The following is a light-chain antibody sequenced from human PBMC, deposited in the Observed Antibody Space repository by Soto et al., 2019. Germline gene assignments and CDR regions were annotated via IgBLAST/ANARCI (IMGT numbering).Light chain of an antibody. CDR1: SGNIASKY. V-gene: IGLV6-57*04. J-gene: IGLJ3*02. CDR2: EDN. CDR3: QSFDSNNHGV. Sequence: NFMLTQPHSVSESPGKTVIISCTRSSGNIASKYVQWYQQRPGSAPTTVIYEDNQRLSGVPDRFSGSIDSSSNSASLTISGLRAEDEADYYCQSFDSNNHGVFGGGTKLTVL.